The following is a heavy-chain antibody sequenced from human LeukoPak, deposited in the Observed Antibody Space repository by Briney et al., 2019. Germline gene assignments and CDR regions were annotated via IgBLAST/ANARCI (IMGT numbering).Heavy chain of an antibody. V-gene: IGHV4-34*01. Sequence: SETLSLTCAVYGGSFSGYYWSWIRKPPGKGLEWIGEINHSGSTNYNPSLKSRVTISVDTSKNQFSLKLSSVTAADTAVYHWARQWRWFDPWGQGTLVTVSS. D-gene: IGHD6-19*01. J-gene: IGHJ5*02. CDR1: GGSFSGYY. CDR3: ARQWRWFDP. CDR2: INHSGST.